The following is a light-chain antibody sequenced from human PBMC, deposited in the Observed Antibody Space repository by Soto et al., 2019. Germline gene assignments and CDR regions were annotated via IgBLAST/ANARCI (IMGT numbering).Light chain of an antibody. CDR3: QHWVDYMWT. J-gene: IGKJ1*01. Sequence: DIHLTQSPSTLSASVGDRVTITCRASQSISSWLAWYQQKPGKAPKLLIYKASTLESGVPSRFSGSGSGTEFNLTISSLQPDDFATYYCQHWVDYMWTVGQGTKEEIK. CDR1: QSISSW. V-gene: IGKV1-5*03. CDR2: KAS.